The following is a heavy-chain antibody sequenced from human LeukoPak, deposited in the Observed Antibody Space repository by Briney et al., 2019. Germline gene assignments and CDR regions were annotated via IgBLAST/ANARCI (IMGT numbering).Heavy chain of an antibody. CDR3: ARGLKQWLVRLVDWFDP. Sequence: SETLSLTCAVYGGSFSGYYWSWIRQPPGKGLEWIGEINHSGSTNYNPSLKSRVTISVDTSKNQFSLKLGSVTAADTAVYYCARGLKQWLVRLVDWFDPWGQGTLVTVSS. J-gene: IGHJ5*02. CDR2: INHSGST. D-gene: IGHD6-19*01. CDR1: GGSFSGYY. V-gene: IGHV4-34*01.